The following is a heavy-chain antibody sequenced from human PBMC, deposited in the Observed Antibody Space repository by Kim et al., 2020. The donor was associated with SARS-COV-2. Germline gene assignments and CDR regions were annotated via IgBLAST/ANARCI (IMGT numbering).Heavy chain of an antibody. V-gene: IGHV1-69*13. CDR1: GGTFSSYA. CDR2: IIPIFGTA. Sequence: SVKVSCKASGGTFSSYAISWVRQAPGQGLEWMGGIIPIFGTANYAQKFQGRVTITADESTSTAYMELSSLRSEDTAVYYCASRGRGYSYGGGPWYFDLWGRGTLVTVSS. CDR3: ASRGRGYSYGGGPWYFDL. D-gene: IGHD5-18*01. J-gene: IGHJ2*01.